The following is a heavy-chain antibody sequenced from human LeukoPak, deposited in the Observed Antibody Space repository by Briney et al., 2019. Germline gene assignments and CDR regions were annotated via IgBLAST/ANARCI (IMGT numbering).Heavy chain of an antibody. V-gene: IGHV3-30*02. CDR3: ARQNCSGGSCPTDY. D-gene: IGHD2-15*01. CDR2: IRYDGSNK. CDR1: AFTFSSYG. Sequence: GGSLRLSCAASAFTFSSYGMHWVRQAPGKGLEWVAFIRYDGSNKYYADSVKGRFTISRDNSKNTLYLQMNSLRAEDTAVYYCARQNCSGGSCPTDYWGQGTLVTVSS. J-gene: IGHJ4*02.